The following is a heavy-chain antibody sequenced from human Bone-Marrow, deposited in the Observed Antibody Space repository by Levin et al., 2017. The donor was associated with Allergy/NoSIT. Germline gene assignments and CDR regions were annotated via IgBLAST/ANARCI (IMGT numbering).Heavy chain of an antibody. J-gene: IGHJ5*02. Sequence: GGSLRLSCAASGFSVSNNYMTWVRQAPGKGLEWVSVIYAGGSTYYADSVKGRFTISRDNSKNTLYLQMNSLRAEDTALYYCARGGYVSRSPTWGFDPWGQGTLVTVSS. CDR2: IYAGGST. D-gene: IGHD3-16*01. CDR3: ARGGYVSRSPTWGFDP. V-gene: IGHV3-53*01. CDR1: GFSVSNNY.